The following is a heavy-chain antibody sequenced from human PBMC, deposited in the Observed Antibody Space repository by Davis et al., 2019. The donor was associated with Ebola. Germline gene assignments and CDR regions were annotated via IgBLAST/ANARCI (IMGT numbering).Heavy chain of an antibody. D-gene: IGHD5-12*01. Sequence: PSETLSLTCTVFGGSFTTYYWSWIRQPPGKGLEWIGYIEHHGRTEYIPSLNNRVTISLDTSKNQFSLTLSSVTAADTAVYYCASGGGWLPDNWGQGTLVTVSS. J-gene: IGHJ4*02. CDR2: IEHHGRT. CDR1: GGSFTTYY. CDR3: ASGGGWLPDN. V-gene: IGHV4-59*01.